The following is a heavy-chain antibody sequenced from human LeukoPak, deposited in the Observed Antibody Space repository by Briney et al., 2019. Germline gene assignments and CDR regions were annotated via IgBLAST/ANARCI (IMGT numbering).Heavy chain of an antibody. CDR2: INSDGNST. D-gene: IGHD5-12*01. Sequence: PGGSLRLSCAASGFTFRSYWMHWVRQAPGKGLVWVSRINSDGNSTNYADSVKGRFTISRDNAKNSLYLQMNSLRAEDTAVYYCARVEASGYDYGAFDYWGQGTLVTVSS. V-gene: IGHV3-74*01. CDR3: ARVEASGYDYGAFDY. CDR1: GFTFRSYW. J-gene: IGHJ4*02.